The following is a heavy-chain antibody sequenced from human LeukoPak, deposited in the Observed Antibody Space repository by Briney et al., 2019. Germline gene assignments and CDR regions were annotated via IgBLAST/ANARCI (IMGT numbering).Heavy chain of an antibody. CDR1: GFTFSSYS. CDR3: ARDYPSNYDFWSGYYTSLFDY. Sequence: KPGGSLRLSCAASGFTFSSYSMNWVRQAPGKGLEWVSSISSSSSYIYYADSVKGRFTISRDNAKNSLYLQMNSLRAEDTAVYYCARDYPSNYDFWSGYYTSLFDYWGQGTLVTVSS. J-gene: IGHJ4*02. CDR2: ISSSSSYI. D-gene: IGHD3-3*01. V-gene: IGHV3-21*01.